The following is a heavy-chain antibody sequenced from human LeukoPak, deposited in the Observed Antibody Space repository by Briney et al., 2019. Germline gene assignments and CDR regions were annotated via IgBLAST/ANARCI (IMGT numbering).Heavy chain of an antibody. CDR1: GFTFSSYA. CDR2: ISGSGGST. J-gene: IGHJ5*02. CDR3: AKDYCGSYLRGYNWFDP. Sequence: PGGSLRLSCAASGFTFSSYAMSWVRQAPGKGLEWVSAISGSGGSTYYADSVKGRFTISRDNSKNTLYLQMNSLRAEDTAVYYCAKDYCGSYLRGYNWFDPWGQGTLVTVSS. D-gene: IGHD1-26*01. V-gene: IGHV3-23*01.